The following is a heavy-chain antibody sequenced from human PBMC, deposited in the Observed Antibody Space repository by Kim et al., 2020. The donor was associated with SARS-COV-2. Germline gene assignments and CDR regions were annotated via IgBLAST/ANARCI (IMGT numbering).Heavy chain of an antibody. V-gene: IGHV4-39*01. J-gene: IGHJ4*02. CDR3: ALLLWFGGIDY. CDR2: ST. D-gene: IGHD3-10*01. Sequence: STYYNPSLKRRVTISVDTSKNQFSLKLSSVTAADTAVYYCALLLWFGGIDYWGQGTLVTVSS.